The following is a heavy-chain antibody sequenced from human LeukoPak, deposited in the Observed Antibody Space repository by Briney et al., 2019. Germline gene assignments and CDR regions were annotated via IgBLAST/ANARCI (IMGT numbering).Heavy chain of an antibody. CDR3: AREYDYVWIF. J-gene: IGHJ4*02. V-gene: IGHV4-59*08. Sequence: SETLSLTCTVSGGSIINHFWSWIRQPPGKGLEYIGSIHHSGATYYNPSLKSRLTISVDTSKNQFSLKLSSVTAADTAMYYCAREYDYVWIFWGQGTLVTVSS. D-gene: IGHD3-16*01. CDR2: IHHSGAT. CDR1: GGSIINHF.